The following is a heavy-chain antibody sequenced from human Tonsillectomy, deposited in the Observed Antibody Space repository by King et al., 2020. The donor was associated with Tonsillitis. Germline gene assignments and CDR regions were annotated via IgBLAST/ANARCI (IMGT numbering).Heavy chain of an antibody. CDR3: ARGGIPIRYCXSTSCYRYFQH. Sequence: GQLVQSGAEVKKPGSSVKVSCKASGGTFSSYAISWVRQAPGQGLEWMGGIIPIFGTANYAQKFQGRVTITADESTSTAYMELSSLRSEDTAVYYCARGGIPIRYCXSTSCYRYFQHWXQGTLVTVSS. CDR2: IIPIFGTA. V-gene: IGHV1-69*01. J-gene: IGHJ1*01. CDR1: GGTFSSYA. D-gene: IGHD2-2*02.